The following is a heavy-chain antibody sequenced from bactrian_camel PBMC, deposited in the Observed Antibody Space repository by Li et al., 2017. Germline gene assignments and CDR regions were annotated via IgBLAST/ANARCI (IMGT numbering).Heavy chain of an antibody. CDR1: RSSYC. Sequence: VQLVESGGDSVSAGGSLRLSCVASRSSYCMGWFRQVPGKEREGVAVIDSDGSTSYADSVKGRFAISKDGAKNTLHLQMNSLKPEDTGMYYCAAVQAAPTARRCDGFDYKYWGQGTQVTVS. V-gene: IGHV3S53*01. D-gene: IGHD5*01. CDR2: IDSDGST. J-gene: IGHJ4*01. CDR3: AAVQAAPTARRCDGFDYKY.